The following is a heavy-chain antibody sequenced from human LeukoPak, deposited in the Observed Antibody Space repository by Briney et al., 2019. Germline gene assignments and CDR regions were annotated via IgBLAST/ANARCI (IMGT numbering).Heavy chain of an antibody. CDR3: ARGACYDSSGYSTPAYNWFDP. V-gene: IGHV1-2*02. Sequence: ASVKVSCKASGYTFTGYYMHWVRQAPGQGLEWMGWINPNSGGTNYAQKFQGRVTMTRDTSISTAYMELSRLRSDDTAVYYCARGACYDSSGYSTPAYNWFDPWGQGTLVTVSS. CDR2: INPNSGGT. D-gene: IGHD3-22*01. J-gene: IGHJ5*02. CDR1: GYTFTGYY.